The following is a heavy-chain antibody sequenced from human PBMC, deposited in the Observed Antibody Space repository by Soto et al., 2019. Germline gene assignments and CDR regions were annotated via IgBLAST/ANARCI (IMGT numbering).Heavy chain of an antibody. D-gene: IGHD4-17*01. Sequence: QVQLVQSGAEVKKPGSSVTVSCKASGGTFSSYTISWVRQAPGQGLEWMGRIIPILGIANYAQKFQGRVTITADKSTSTAYMERSSVRSEDTAVYYCASGLLGYGDYVFDWFEPWGQGTLVTVFS. CDR2: IIPILGIA. V-gene: IGHV1-69*02. J-gene: IGHJ5*02. CDR1: GGTFSSYT. CDR3: ASGLLGYGDYVFDWFEP.